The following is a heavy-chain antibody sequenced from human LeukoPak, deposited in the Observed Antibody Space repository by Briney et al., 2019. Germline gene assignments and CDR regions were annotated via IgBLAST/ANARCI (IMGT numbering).Heavy chain of an antibody. CDR2: ISSSSSYI. V-gene: IGHV3-21*01. D-gene: IGHD3-22*01. CDR1: GFTFSSYS. Sequence: GGSLRLSCAASGFTFSSYSMNWVRQAPGKGLEWVSSISSSSSYIYYADSVKGRSTISRDNSKNSLFLQMNSLRAEDTAVYYCARGLYPDYYVSSGSSPPEHWGQGTLVTVSS. CDR3: ARGLYPDYYVSSGSSPPEH. J-gene: IGHJ1*01.